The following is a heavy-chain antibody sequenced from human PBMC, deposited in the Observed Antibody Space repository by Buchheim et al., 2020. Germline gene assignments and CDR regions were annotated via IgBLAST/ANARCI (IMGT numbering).Heavy chain of an antibody. CDR3: ARARRDYYGSGSYYTSYYGMDV. D-gene: IGHD3-10*01. CDR2: IYYSGST. CDR1: DGSISTYY. V-gene: IGHV4-59*01. Sequence: QVQLQESGPGLVKPSETLSLTCTVSDGSISTYYWSWIRQPPGKGLEWIGYIYYSGSTNYNPSLKSRVTISVDTSKNQFSLKLSSVTAADTAVYYCARARRDYYGSGSYYTSYYGMDVWGQGTT. J-gene: IGHJ6*02.